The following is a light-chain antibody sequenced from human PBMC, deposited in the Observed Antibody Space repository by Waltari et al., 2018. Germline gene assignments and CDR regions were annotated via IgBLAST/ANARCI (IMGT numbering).Light chain of an antibody. J-gene: IGKJ1*01. CDR2: GAS. Sequence: EIVMTQSPATLSVSPGERATLSCRASQSIGSHLAWYQQTPGQGPRLLIYGASTRAPGIPARFSGRGSGTEFTLTISSLQSEDFAVYFCQQYDNWPRTFGQGTKVEI. CDR3: QQYDNWPRT. V-gene: IGKV3-15*01. CDR1: QSIGSH.